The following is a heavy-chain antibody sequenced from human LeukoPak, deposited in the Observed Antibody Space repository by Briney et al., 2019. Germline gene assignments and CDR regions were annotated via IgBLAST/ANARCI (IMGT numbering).Heavy chain of an antibody. J-gene: IGHJ6*02. CDR1: GFTFSSYP. CDR2: VSASGDRT. CDR3: AKVLSTTLSYWYGMDV. V-gene: IGHV3-23*01. Sequence: GGSLRLSCAASGFTFSSYPMIWIRRAPGKELNPFSSVSASGDRTYYADSVKGRFTISRDNSKNTVYLQTNGLRAEDTAVYYCAKVLSTTLSYWYGMDVWGQGTTVTVSS. D-gene: IGHD1-14*01.